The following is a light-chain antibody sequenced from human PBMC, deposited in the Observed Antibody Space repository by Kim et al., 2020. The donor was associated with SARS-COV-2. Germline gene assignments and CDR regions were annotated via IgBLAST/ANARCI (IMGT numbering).Light chain of an antibody. J-gene: IGLJ7*01. Sequence: ALGQTVRITCQGDSLRNYYASWYQQKPRQAPVLLIYGKNNRPSGIPDRFSGSKSGNTASLTITGAQAQDEADYYCDSRDSSGTQVLLGGGPQLTVL. CDR1: SLRNYY. CDR2: GKN. V-gene: IGLV3-19*01. CDR3: DSRDSSGTQVL.